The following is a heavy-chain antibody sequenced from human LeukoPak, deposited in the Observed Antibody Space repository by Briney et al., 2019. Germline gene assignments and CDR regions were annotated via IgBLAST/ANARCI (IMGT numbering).Heavy chain of an antibody. CDR1: GFTFSSYG. Sequence: GGSLRLSCAASGFTFSSYGMHWVRQAPGKGLEWVAVISYDGSNKYYADSVKGRFTISRDNSKNTLYLQMNSLRAEGTAVYYCAKDLAVAGYGMDVWGQGTTVTVSS. D-gene: IGHD6-19*01. V-gene: IGHV3-30*19. J-gene: IGHJ6*02. CDR3: AKDLAVAGYGMDV. CDR2: ISYDGSNK.